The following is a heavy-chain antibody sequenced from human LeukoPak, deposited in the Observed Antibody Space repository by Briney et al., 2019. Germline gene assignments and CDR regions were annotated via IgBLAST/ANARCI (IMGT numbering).Heavy chain of an antibody. Sequence: GESLKISCKGSGYSFTSYWIGWVRQMPGKGLEWMGIIYPGDSDTRYSPSFQGQVTISADKSISTAYLQWSSLKAPDTAMYYCARLRDYYDSSGHDFDYWGQGTLVTVSS. CDR3: ARLRDYYDSSGHDFDY. D-gene: IGHD3-22*01. CDR1: GYSFTSYW. J-gene: IGHJ4*02. CDR2: IYPGDSDT. V-gene: IGHV5-51*01.